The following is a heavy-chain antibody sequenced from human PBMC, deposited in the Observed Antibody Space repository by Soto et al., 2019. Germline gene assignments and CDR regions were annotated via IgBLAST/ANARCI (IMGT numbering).Heavy chain of an antibody. CDR1: GYSFTANW. CDR2: IYSGDSDT. CDR3: ARHNLGFDY. Sequence: PGESLKISCRDSGYSFTANWIAWVRQMPGKGLEWMGVIYSGDSDTRYSPSFQGQVTLSVDKSINTVYLQWSSLQASDTAMYYCARHNLGFDYWGQGTLVTVSS. V-gene: IGHV5-51*01. J-gene: IGHJ4*02.